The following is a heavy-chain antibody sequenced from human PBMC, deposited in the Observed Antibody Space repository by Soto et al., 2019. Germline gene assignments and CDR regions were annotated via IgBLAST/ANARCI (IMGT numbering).Heavy chain of an antibody. D-gene: IGHD3-22*01. CDR3: ASLRNYYYDSSGYGEEFDP. Sequence: SETLSLTCTVSGGSISSGGYYWSWIRQHPGKGLEWIGYIYYSGSTYYNPSLKSRVTISVDTSKNQFSLKLSSVTAADTAVYYCASLRNYYYDSSGYGEEFDPWGQGTLVTVSS. J-gene: IGHJ5*02. CDR2: IYYSGST. V-gene: IGHV4-31*03. CDR1: GGSISSGGYY.